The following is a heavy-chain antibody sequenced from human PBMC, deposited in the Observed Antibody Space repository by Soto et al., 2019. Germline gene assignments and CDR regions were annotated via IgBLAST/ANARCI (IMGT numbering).Heavy chain of an antibody. CDR3: ARNYYDGSGLFY. J-gene: IGHJ4*02. V-gene: IGHV4-39*01. CDR1: GGSSSTTSYH. Sequence: QLQLQESGPGLVKPSETLSLTCSVSGGSSSTTSYHWVWIRQPPGKGLEWIGSLDYNGATFFNPSLKSRVIISADTSKNKFSLKVNSVTAADTAVYYCARNYYDGSGLFYWGRGTLVTVSS. D-gene: IGHD3-22*01. CDR2: LDYNGAT.